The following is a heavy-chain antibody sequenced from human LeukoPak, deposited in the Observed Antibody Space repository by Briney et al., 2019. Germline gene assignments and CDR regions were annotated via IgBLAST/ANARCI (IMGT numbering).Heavy chain of an antibody. J-gene: IGHJ4*02. CDR1: GFTFSSYG. Sequence: PGGSLRLSCAASGFTFSSYGMHWVRQAPGKGLEWVAFIRYDGSNKYYADSVKGRFTISRDNYKNTLYLQMNSLRAEDTAVYYCAKAAFGELYDYFDYWGQGTLVTVSS. D-gene: IGHD3-10*01. CDR2: IRYDGSNK. V-gene: IGHV3-30*02. CDR3: AKAAFGELYDYFDY.